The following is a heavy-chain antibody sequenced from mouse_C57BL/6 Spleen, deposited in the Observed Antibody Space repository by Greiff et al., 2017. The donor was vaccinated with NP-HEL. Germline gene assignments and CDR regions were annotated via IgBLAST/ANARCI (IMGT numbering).Heavy chain of an antibody. CDR1: GFTFSDYG. D-gene: IGHD4-1*01. V-gene: IGHV5-17*01. CDR3: ARQGGRTGTAWFAY. J-gene: IGHJ3*01. CDR2: ISSGSSTI. Sequence: EVKLVESGGGLVKPGGSLKLSCAASGFTFSDYGMHWVRQAPEKGLEWVAYISSGSSTIYYADTVKGRFTISRDNAKNTLFLQMTSLRSEDTAMYYCARQGGRTGTAWFAYWGQGTLVTVSA.